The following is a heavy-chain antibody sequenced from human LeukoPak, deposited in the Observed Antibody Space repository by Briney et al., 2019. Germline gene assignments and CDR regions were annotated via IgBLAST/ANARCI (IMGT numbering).Heavy chain of an antibody. J-gene: IGHJ6*03. CDR2: ISSGTSYI. CDR1: GFTFSSYS. V-gene: IGHV3-21*01. CDR3: ARDGAAPDFYYYFMDV. Sequence: PGGSLRLSCAASGFTFSSYSMNWVRQAPGKGLEWVSSISSGTSYIYYADSVKGRFTISRDNAKNSLYLQMNCLSAEDTAVYYCARDGAAPDFYYYFMDVWGKGATVTVSS. D-gene: IGHD6-6*01.